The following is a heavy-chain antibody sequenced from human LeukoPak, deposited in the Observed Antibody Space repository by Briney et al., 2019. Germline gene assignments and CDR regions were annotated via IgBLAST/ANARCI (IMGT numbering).Heavy chain of an antibody. Sequence: SETLSLTCTVSGGSISSSSAYWGWIRQPPGKGLDWIGSIYYSKNTYYNPSLKSRVTISADTSRNQFSLTLGSVSATDTAVYYCVSPRGFSYGYFDYWGQGTLVTVSS. V-gene: IGHV4-39*01. CDR3: VSPRGFSYGYFDY. CDR2: IYYSKNT. CDR1: GGSISSSSAY. D-gene: IGHD5-18*01. J-gene: IGHJ4*02.